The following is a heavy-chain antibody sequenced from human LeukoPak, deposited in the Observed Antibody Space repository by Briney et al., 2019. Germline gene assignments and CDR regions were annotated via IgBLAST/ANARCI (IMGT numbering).Heavy chain of an antibody. J-gene: IGHJ4*02. CDR1: GGTFSSYA. CDR2: IIPILGIA. D-gene: IGHD6-13*01. V-gene: IGHV1-69*04. Sequence: ASVKVSCKASGGTFSSYAISWVRQAPGQGLEWMGRIIPILGIANYAQKFQGRVTITADKSTSTAYMELSSLRSEDTAVYYCARDLEDSWYPYYFDYWGQGTLVTVSS. CDR3: ARDLEDSWYPYYFDY.